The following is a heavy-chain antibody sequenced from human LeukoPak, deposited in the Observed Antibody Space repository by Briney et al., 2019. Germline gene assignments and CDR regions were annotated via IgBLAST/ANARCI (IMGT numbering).Heavy chain of an antibody. CDR3: AKDPFSYYDSSGYRYFYY. Sequence: GGSLRLSCAASGFTFNNYAMNWVRQAPGKGLEWVSGISGSGGSTYYADSVKGRFTISRDNSKNTLYLQMNSLRAEDTAVYFCAKDPFSYYDSSGYRYFYYGGQGTLVTVSS. CDR1: GFTFNNYA. V-gene: IGHV3-23*01. J-gene: IGHJ4*02. D-gene: IGHD3-22*01. CDR2: ISGSGGST.